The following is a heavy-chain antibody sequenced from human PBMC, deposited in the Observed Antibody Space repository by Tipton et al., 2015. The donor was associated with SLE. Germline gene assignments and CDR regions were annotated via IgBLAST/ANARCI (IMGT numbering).Heavy chain of an antibody. CDR2: ISPSGSYI. V-gene: IGHV3-21*03. J-gene: IGHJ6*02. Sequence: SLRLSCAASGSTFSSYSMNWVRQAPGKGLEWVSSISPSGSYIYYADSVKGRFTISRDNAKNSLYLQMNSLRAEATSVYYCARAGHSGEYGMDVWGPGTTVTVSS. CDR1: GSTFSSYS. CDR3: ARAGHSGEYGMDV. D-gene: IGHD6-25*01.